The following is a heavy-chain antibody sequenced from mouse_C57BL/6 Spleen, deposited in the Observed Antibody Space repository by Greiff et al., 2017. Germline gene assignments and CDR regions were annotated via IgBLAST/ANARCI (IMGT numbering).Heavy chain of an antibody. CDR2: IHPNSGST. V-gene: IGHV1-64*01. Sequence: QVQLQQPGAELVKPGASVKLSCKASGYTFTSYWMHWVKQRPGQGLEWIGMIHPNSGSTNYNEKFKSKATLTVDKSSSTAYMQLSSLTSEDSAVYYCARNYYGSGYFDVWGTGTTVTVSS. D-gene: IGHD1-1*01. J-gene: IGHJ1*03. CDR3: ARNYYGSGYFDV. CDR1: GYTFTSYW.